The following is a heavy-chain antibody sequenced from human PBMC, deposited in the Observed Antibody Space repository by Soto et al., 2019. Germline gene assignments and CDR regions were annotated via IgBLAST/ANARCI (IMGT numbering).Heavy chain of an antibody. CDR2: ISAYNGNT. CDR3: ALINGGYSPQGYGMDV. V-gene: IGHV1-18*01. Sequence: QVQLVQSGAEVKKPGASVKVSCKASGYTFTSYGISWVRQAPGQGLEWMGWISAYNGNTNYAQKLQGRVTMTTDTSTSTCYMELRSLRSDDTAVYDCALINGGYSPQGYGMDVCGQGTTVTVSS. CDR1: GYTFTSYG. J-gene: IGHJ6*02. D-gene: IGHD5-18*01.